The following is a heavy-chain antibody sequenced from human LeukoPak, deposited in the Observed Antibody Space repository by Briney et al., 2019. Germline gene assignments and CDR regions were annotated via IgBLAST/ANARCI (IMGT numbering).Heavy chain of an antibody. V-gene: IGHV1-18*04. CDR3: ARVTQTDYDFDY. Sequence: ASVKVSCKASGYTFTSYYMHWVRQAPGQGLEWMGWISAYNGNTDYAQKLQGRVTMTTDTSTSTAYMELRSLRSDDTAVYYCARVTQTDYDFDYWGQGTLVTVSS. CDR1: GYTFTSYY. CDR2: ISAYNGNT. D-gene: IGHD4-17*01. J-gene: IGHJ4*02.